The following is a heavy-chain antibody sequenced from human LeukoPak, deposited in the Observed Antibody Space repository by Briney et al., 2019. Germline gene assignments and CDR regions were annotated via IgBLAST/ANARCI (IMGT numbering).Heavy chain of an antibody. CDR3: ARSRPPGYSSSWFDY. J-gene: IGHJ5*01. CDR1: GDSLSSNSAA. D-gene: IGHD6-13*01. Sequence: QTLSLTCALSGDSLSSNSAAWNWLRQSPSRGLEWLGRTYYRSKWYNDYAVSVKSRITINPDTSKNQFSLQLNSVTPEDTAVYYCARSRPPGYSSSWFDYWGQGTLVTVSS. CDR2: TYYRSKWYN. V-gene: IGHV6-1*01.